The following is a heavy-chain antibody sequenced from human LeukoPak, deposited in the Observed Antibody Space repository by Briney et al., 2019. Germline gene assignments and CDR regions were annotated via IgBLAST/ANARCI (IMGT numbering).Heavy chain of an antibody. CDR1: GGSFSGYY. D-gene: IGHD3-22*01. J-gene: IGHJ4*02. V-gene: IGHV4-34*01. CDR3: ARGRYDGSGYVWKDDMQLFDY. CDR2: INHSGST. Sequence: SETLSLTCAVYGGSFSGYYWSWIRQPPGKGLEWIGEINHSGSTDYNPSLKSRVTISVDTSKNQFSLKLSSVTAADTAVYYCARGRYDGSGYVWKDDMQLFDYWGQGTLVTVSS.